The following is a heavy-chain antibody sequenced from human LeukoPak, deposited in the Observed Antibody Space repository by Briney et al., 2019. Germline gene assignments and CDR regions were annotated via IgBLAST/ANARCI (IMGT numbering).Heavy chain of an antibody. CDR3: ARNNGVLWFGEGIWFDP. V-gene: IGHV1-18*01. CDR1: GYTFTSYG. J-gene: IGHJ5*02. D-gene: IGHD3-10*01. CDR2: ISAYNGNT. Sequence: GASVKVSCKASGYTFTSYGISWVRQAPGQELEWMGWISAYNGNTNYAQKLQGRVTMTTDTSTSAAYMELRSLRSDDTAVYYCARNNGVLWFGEGIWFDPWGQGTLVTVSS.